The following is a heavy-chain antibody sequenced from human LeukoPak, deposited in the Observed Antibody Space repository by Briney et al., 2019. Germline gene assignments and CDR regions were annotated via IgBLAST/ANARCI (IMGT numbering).Heavy chain of an antibody. Sequence: GGSLRLSCAASGFTFNSYAVHWVRQAPGKGLEWVAVISYDGSINFYAASVKGRFTISRDDSKNTLYLQMNSLRAEDTALYFCARDRRYCSGGSCYFDYFFDYWGQGTLVTVSS. CDR3: ARDRRYCSGGSCYFDYFFDY. CDR1: GFTFNSYA. V-gene: IGHV3-30-3*01. D-gene: IGHD2-15*01. J-gene: IGHJ4*02. CDR2: ISYDGSIN.